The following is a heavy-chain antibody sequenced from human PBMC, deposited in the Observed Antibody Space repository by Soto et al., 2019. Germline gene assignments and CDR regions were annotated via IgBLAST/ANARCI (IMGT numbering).Heavy chain of an antibody. J-gene: IGHJ4*02. CDR3: ARDGRYSGSYGGYYFDY. CDR2: ISAYNGNT. V-gene: IGHV1-18*01. CDR1: GYTFTSYG. Sequence: QVQLVQSGAEVKKPGASVKVSCKASGYTFTSYGISWVRQAPGQGLEWMGWISAYNGNTNYAQKIQGRVTMTTDTSTSTACMELRSLRSDDTAVYYCARDGRYSGSYGGYYFDYWGQGTLVTVSS. D-gene: IGHD1-26*01.